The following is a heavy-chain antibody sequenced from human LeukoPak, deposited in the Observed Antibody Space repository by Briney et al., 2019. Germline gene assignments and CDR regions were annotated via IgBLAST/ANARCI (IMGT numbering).Heavy chain of an antibody. V-gene: IGHV1-18*01. D-gene: IGHD3-3*01. J-gene: IGHJ4*02. CDR2: ISAYNGNT. Sequence: GASVKVSCKASGYTFTNYGISWVRQAPGQGLEWMGWISAYNGNTNYAQKLQGRVTMTTDTSTSTAYMELRSLRSDDTAVYYCARDRRTFWSGYSALDNWGQGTLVTVSS. CDR1: GYTFTNYG. CDR3: ARDRRTFWSGYSALDN.